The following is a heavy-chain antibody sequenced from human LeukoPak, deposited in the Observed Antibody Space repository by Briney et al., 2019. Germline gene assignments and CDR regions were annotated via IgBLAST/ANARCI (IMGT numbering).Heavy chain of an antibody. CDR1: GGSFSGYY. D-gene: IGHD2-21*02. Sequence: PSETLSLTCAVYGGSFSGYYWSWIRQPPGKGLEWIGEINHSGSTNYNPSLKSRVTISVDTSKNQFSLKLTSVTAADTAVFYCARQRLTATTDAFDIWGQGTVVTVSS. V-gene: IGHV4-34*01. CDR3: ARQRLTATTDAFDI. CDR2: INHSGST. J-gene: IGHJ3*02.